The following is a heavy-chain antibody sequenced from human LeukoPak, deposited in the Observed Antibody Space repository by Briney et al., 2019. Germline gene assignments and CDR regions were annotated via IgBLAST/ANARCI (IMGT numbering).Heavy chain of an antibody. J-gene: IGHJ4*02. Sequence: GRSLRLSCAASGFTFSSYVMHWVRQAPGKGLEWVAIISYDGSNEYYADSVKGRFTISRDNSKNTLYLQMNSLRAEDTAVYYCAKDSYYDSSGYYYFDYWGQGTLVTVSS. D-gene: IGHD3-22*01. CDR2: ISYDGSNE. V-gene: IGHV3-30*04. CDR3: AKDSYYDSSGYYYFDY. CDR1: GFTFSSYV.